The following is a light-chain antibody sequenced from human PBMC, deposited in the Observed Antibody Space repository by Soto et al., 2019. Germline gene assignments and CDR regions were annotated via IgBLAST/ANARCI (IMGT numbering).Light chain of an antibody. V-gene: IGKV3D-20*02. CDR1: HSVSSSY. CDR3: QQRGTWPT. Sequence: EIVLTQSPGTLSLSPGESATLSCRASHSVSSSYLAWYQQRPGQAPRLLIYGGSSRASGIPDRFSGSGSGADFTLTISRLEPEDSAVYYCQQRGTWPTFGQGTRVEI. CDR2: GGS. J-gene: IGKJ1*01.